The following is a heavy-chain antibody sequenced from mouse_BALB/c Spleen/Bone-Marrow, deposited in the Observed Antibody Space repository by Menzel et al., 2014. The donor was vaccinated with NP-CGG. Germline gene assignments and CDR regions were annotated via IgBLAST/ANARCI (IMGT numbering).Heavy chain of an antibody. CDR1: GLSLTGYG. CDR2: IWGDGST. CDR3: ARRGDYGAWFAY. D-gene: IGHD1-1*01. V-gene: IGHV2-6-7*01. J-gene: IGHJ3*01. Sequence: VQRVESGPGLVAPSQSLSITCTVSGLSLTGYGVNWVRQPPGKGLEWLGMIWGDGSTDYNSALKSRLSISKDNSKSQVFLKMHSLQSDDTARYYCARRGDYGAWFAYWGQGTLVTVSA.